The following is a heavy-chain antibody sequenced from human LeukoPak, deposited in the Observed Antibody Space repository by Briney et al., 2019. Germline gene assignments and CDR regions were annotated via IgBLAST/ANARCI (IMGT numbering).Heavy chain of an antibody. CDR1: GYSISSGYY. J-gene: IGHJ5*02. D-gene: IGHD3-10*01. V-gene: IGHV4-38-2*02. CDR2: IYHSGST. CDR3: ARVRYYGSGNYAWFDP. Sequence: SETLSLTCTVSGYSISSGYYWGWIRQPPGKGLEWIGSIYHSGSTHYNPSLKSRVTISVDTSKNQLSLKLSSVTAADTAVYYCARVRYYGSGNYAWFDPWGQGTLVTVSS.